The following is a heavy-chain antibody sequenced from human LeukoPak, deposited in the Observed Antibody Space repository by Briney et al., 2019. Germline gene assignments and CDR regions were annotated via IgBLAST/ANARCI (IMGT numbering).Heavy chain of an antibody. CDR3: ARGGRYSSSSYY. Sequence: PETLSLTCTVSGGSISSYYWSWLRQPPGKGLEWIGYIYYSGSTNYNPSLKSRVTISVDTSKNQFSLKLSSVTAADTAVYYCARGGRYSSSSYYWGQGTLVTVSS. V-gene: IGHV4-59*01. CDR2: IYYSGST. J-gene: IGHJ4*02. CDR1: GGSISSYY. D-gene: IGHD6-6*01.